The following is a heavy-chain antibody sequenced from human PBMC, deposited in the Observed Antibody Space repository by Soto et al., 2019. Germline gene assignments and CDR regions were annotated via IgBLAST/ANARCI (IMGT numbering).Heavy chain of an antibody. D-gene: IGHD3-10*01. J-gene: IGHJ6*02. CDR1: GFTFNRYV. CDR3: AKAGSYSRYGVDV. V-gene: IGHV3-23*01. CDR2: ITGGRP. Sequence: GGSLRFSCAASGFTFNRYVMRWVRQAPGKGLGWVSTITGGRPYYADSVKGRFTISGDDSKNMVDLQMNSLRAEDTAVYYCAKAGSYSRYGVDVWGQGTTVTVSS.